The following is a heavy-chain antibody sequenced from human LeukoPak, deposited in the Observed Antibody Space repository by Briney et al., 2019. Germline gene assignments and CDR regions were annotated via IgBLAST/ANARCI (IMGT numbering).Heavy chain of an antibody. J-gene: IGHJ4*02. CDR1: GFTFDDYA. CDR2: ISWNSGSI. D-gene: IGHD6-13*01. V-gene: IGHV3-9*01. CDR3: ARRGSSSLYYFDY. Sequence: GRSLRLSCAASGFTFDDYAMHWVRQAPGKGLEWVSGISWNSGSIGYADSVKGRFTISRDNAKNSLYLQMNSLRAEDTALYYCARRGSSSLYYFDYWGQGTLVTVSS.